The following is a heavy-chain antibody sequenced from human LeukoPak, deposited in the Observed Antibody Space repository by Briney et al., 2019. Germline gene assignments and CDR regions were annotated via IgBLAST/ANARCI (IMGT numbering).Heavy chain of an antibody. J-gene: IGHJ4*02. CDR1: GFSLSTSGVG. D-gene: IGHD3-22*01. CDR3: AHRRGDTYYYDSSGYYYVGYFDY. Sequence: ESGPTLVKPTQTLTLTCTFSGFSLSTSGVGVGWIRQPPGKALEWLALIYSDDDKRYSPSLKSRLTITKDTSKNQVVLTMTKMDPVDTATYYCAHRRGDTYYYDSSGYYYVGYFDYWGQGTLVTVSS. CDR2: IYSDDDK. V-gene: IGHV2-5*02.